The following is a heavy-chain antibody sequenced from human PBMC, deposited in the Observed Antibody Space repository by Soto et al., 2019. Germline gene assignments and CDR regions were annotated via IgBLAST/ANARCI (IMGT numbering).Heavy chain of an antibody. J-gene: IGHJ6*02. V-gene: IGHV4-30-4*01. Sequence: QVQLQESGPGLVKPSQTLSLTCTVSGGSISSGDYYWSWIRQPPGKGLEWIGYIYYSGSTYYNPSLKSRVTISVDTSKNQFSLKLSSVTAADTAVYYCARDQLLWFGELWDYYYYGMDVWGQGTTVTVSS. CDR2: IYYSGST. CDR1: GGSISSGDYY. CDR3: ARDQLLWFGELWDYYYYGMDV. D-gene: IGHD3-10*01.